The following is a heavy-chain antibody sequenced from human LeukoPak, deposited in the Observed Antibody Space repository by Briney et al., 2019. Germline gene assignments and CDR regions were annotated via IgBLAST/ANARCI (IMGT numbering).Heavy chain of an antibody. J-gene: IGHJ6*02. D-gene: IGHD4-11*01. CDR1: GGSISSSNW. V-gene: IGHV4-4*02. Sequence: SGTLSLTCAVSGGSISSSNWWSWVRQPPGKGLEWIGEIYHSGSTNYNPSLKSRVTISVDKSKNQFSLKLSSVTAADTAVYYCARQHYSNCGGYYGMDVWGQGTTVTVSS. CDR2: IYHSGST. CDR3: ARQHYSNCGGYYGMDV.